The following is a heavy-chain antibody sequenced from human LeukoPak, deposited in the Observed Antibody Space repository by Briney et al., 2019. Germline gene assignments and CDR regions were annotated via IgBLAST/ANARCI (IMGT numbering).Heavy chain of an antibody. CDR2: ISSSGSTI. CDR3: ARVSSWYRDAFDI. D-gene: IGHD6-13*01. V-gene: IGHV3-11*04. J-gene: IGHJ3*02. Sequence: GSLRLSCAASGFTFSDYYMSWIRQAPGKGLEWVSYISSSGSTIYFADSVKGRFTISRDNAKNSLYLQMNSLRAEDTAVYYCARVSSWYRDAFDIWGQGTMVTVSS. CDR1: GFTFSDYY.